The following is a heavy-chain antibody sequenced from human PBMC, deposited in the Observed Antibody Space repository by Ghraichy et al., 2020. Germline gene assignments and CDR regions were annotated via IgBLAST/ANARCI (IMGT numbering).Heavy chain of an antibody. CDR1: SVSVSSPNYY. CDR3: ARVFQYTMDG. D-gene: IGHD3-9*01. J-gene: IGHJ6*02. CDR2: IYYSRST. Sequence: SQTLSLTCTVSSVSVSSPNYYWTWIRQPPGRELEWIASIYYSRSTNYNSSLMSRVTISLDTSKNQLSLPLTSVTASNTAVYYSARVFQYTMDGWARGAKVTVS. V-gene: IGHV4-61*01.